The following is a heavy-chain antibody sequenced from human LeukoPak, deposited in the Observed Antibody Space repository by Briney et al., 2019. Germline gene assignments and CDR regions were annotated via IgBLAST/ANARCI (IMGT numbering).Heavy chain of an antibody. Sequence: PSETLSLTCAVSGGSISSGGYSWSWIRQPPGKGLEWIGYIYHSGSTYYNPSLKSRVTISVDRSKNQFSLKLSSVTAADTAVYYCAGNSGWSDPWGQGTLVTASS. CDR1: GGSISSGGYS. CDR2: IYHSGST. V-gene: IGHV4-30-2*01. CDR3: AGNSGWSDP. J-gene: IGHJ5*02. D-gene: IGHD1-7*01.